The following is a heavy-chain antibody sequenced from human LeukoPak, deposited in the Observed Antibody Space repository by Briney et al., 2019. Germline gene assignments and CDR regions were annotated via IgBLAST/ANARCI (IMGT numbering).Heavy chain of an antibody. CDR3: ARENGYNWGGIDY. Sequence: GGSLRLSCAASGFTVRSSYMMWVRQAPGKGLEWVSVIYSGGNTYYADSVKGRFTISRDTSKNMVYLQMNTLRNEDTAVYYCARENGYNWGGIDYWGQGTLVTVSS. J-gene: IGHJ4*02. V-gene: IGHV3-66*01. D-gene: IGHD5-24*01. CDR1: GFTVRSSY. CDR2: IYSGGNT.